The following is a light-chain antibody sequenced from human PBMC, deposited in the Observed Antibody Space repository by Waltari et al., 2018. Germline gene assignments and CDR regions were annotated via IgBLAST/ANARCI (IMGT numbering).Light chain of an antibody. CDR1: SSDVGAYTY. CDR2: GVS. Sequence: QSALTQPASVSGSPGQSITISCTGSSSDVGAYTYVSWYQQHPGKAPKIMIYGVSERPSGVSNRFSGSKSGNTASLTISGLQTEDEADYYCTSYTTSGTWVFGGGTKLTVL. J-gene: IGLJ3*02. CDR3: TSYTTSGTWV. V-gene: IGLV2-14*03.